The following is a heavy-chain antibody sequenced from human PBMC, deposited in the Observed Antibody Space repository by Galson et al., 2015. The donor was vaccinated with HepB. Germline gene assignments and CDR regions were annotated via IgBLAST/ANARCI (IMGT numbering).Heavy chain of an antibody. Sequence: SVKVSCKASGYTFTSYAISWVRQAPGQGLEWLGWISAYNGNTNYAQKLQGRVTMTTDTFTSTAYMELRSLRSDDTAVYYCARDTLYYYDSSGYYYWGQGTLVTVSS. CDR3: ARDTLYYYDSSGYYY. J-gene: IGHJ4*02. CDR2: ISAYNGNT. V-gene: IGHV1-18*01. D-gene: IGHD3-22*01. CDR1: GYTFTSYA.